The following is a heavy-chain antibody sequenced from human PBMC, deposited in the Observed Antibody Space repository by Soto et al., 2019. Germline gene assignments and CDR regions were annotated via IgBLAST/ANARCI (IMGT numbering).Heavy chain of an antibody. D-gene: IGHD3-9*01. Sequence: EVQLLESGGGLVQPGGSLRLSCAASGFTFSIYAMTWVRQAPGKGLEWVSAISGSGGSTYYADSVKGRFTISRDNSKNTLYLQMNSLRADDTAVYYCAKADRFFDWLFYSWGQGILVTVSS. V-gene: IGHV3-23*01. CDR1: GFTFSIYA. CDR2: ISGSGGST. J-gene: IGHJ5*01. CDR3: AKADRFFDWLFYS.